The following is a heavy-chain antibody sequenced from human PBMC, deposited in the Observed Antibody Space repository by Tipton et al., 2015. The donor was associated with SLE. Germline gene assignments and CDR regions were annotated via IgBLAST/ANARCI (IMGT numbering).Heavy chain of an antibody. CDR2: INHSGST. D-gene: IGHD6-13*01. J-gene: IGHJ4*02. CDR1: GGPFSGYY. V-gene: IGHV4-34*01. Sequence: TLSLTCAVYGGPFSGYYWSWICQPPVKGLEWIGEINHSGSTNYNPSLKSRVTISVDTSKNRFSLKLSSVTAAGTAVYYCARGYTSSGLGYWGQATPVTVSS. CDR3: ARGYTSSGLGY.